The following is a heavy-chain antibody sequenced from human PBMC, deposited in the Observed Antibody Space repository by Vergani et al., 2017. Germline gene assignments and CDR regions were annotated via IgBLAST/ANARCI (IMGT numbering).Heavy chain of an antibody. J-gene: IGHJ4*01. CDR3: AHSMRAIYSSGWYLVDY. CDR1: GFSLSTSGVG. Sequence: QITLKESGPTLVKPTQTLTLTCTFSGFSLSTSGVGVGWIRQPPGKALEWLALIYWNDDKRYSPSLKSRLTITKDTSQNQVVLTMTNMDPVDTATYYCAHSMRAIYSSGWYLVDYWGHGTLVTVSS. D-gene: IGHD6-19*01. V-gene: IGHV2-5*01. CDR2: IYWNDDK.